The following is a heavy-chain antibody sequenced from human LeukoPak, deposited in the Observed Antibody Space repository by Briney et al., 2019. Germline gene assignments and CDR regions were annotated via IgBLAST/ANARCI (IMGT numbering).Heavy chain of an antibody. J-gene: IGHJ6*02. V-gene: IGHV1-69*13. CDR3: AREKMVDTAMVPDYYYGMDV. CDR1: GGTFSSYA. CDR2: IIPIFGTA. D-gene: IGHD5-18*01. Sequence: SVKVSCTASGGTFSSYAISWVRQAPGQGLEWMGGIIPIFGTANYAQKFQGRVTITADESTSTAYMELSSLRSEDTAVYYCAREKMVDTAMVPDYYYGMDVWGQGTTVTVSS.